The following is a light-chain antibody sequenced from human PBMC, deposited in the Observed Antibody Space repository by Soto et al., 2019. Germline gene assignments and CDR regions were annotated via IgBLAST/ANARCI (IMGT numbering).Light chain of an antibody. CDR3: GTWDRSLTAGV. Sequence: QTVVTQPPSVSAAPGQKVTISCSGSTSNIGSSYVSWYQQFPGTAPKLLIYDNNKRPSEIPDRFSGSKSGTSATLDITGLQTGDEADYCCGTWDRSLTAGVFGGGTKVTVL. CDR1: TSNIGSSY. V-gene: IGLV1-51*01. CDR2: DNN. J-gene: IGLJ2*01.